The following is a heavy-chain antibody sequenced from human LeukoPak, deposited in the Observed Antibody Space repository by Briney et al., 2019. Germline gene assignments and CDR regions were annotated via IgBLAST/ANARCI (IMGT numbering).Heavy chain of an antibody. J-gene: IGHJ6*03. CDR1: GGSVSSYY. CDR3: ARGRAYYYYYYMDV. CDR2: IYTSGST. Sequence: SETLSLTCTVSGGSVSSYYWSWIRQPPGKGLEWIGYIYTSGSTNYNPSLKSRVTISVDTSKNQFSLKLSSVTAADTAVYYCARGRAYYYYYYMDVWGEGTTVTVSS. V-gene: IGHV4-4*09.